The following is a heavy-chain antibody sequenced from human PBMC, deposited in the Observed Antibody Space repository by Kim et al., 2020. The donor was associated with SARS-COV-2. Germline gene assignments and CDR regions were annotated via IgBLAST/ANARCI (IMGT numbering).Heavy chain of an antibody. D-gene: IGHD6-19*01. Sequence: GGSLRLSCAASGFTFSSYAMSWVRQAPGKGLEWVSAISGSGGSTYYADSVKGRFTISRDNSKNTLYLQMNSLRAEDTAVYYCAKEVVFRRHGYSSGWYAGSGGSWGQGTLVTVSS. V-gene: IGHV3-23*01. J-gene: IGHJ5*02. CDR2: ISGSGGST. CDR1: GFTFSSYA. CDR3: AKEVVFRRHGYSSGWYAGSGGS.